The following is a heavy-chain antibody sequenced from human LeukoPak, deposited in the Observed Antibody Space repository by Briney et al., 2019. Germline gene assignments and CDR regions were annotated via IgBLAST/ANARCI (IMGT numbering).Heavy chain of an antibody. CDR2: IIPIFGTA. CDR3: ARESLTWLQSRTSWFDP. J-gene: IGHJ5*02. Sequence: SVKVSCKASGGTFSSYAVSWVRQAPGQGLQWMGGIIPIFGTANYAQKFQGRVTITADKSTSTAYMELSSLRSEDTAVYYCARESLTWLQSRTSWFDPWGQGTLVTVSS. D-gene: IGHD5-24*01. V-gene: IGHV1-69*06. CDR1: GGTFSSYA.